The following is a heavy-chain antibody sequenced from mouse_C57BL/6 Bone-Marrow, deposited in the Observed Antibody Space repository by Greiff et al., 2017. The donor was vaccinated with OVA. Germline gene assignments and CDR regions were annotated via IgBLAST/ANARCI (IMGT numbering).Heavy chain of an antibody. CDR2: INPSSGYT. J-gene: IGHJ3*01. Sequence: VQLQQSGAELAKPGASVKLSCKASGYTFTSYWMHWVKQRPGQGLEWIGYINPSSGYTKYNQKFKDKPTLTADKSSSTAYMQLSSLTYEDSAVYYCARGHYYGSSLFAYWGQGTLVTVSA. D-gene: IGHD1-1*01. CDR1: GYTFTSYW. V-gene: IGHV1-7*01. CDR3: ARGHYYGSSLFAY.